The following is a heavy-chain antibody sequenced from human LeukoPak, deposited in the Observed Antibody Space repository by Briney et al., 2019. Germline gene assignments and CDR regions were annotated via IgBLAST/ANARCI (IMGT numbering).Heavy chain of an antibody. CDR2: IKQDGSEK. Sequence: GGSLRLSCAASGFTFSSYWMSWVRQAPGKGLEWVANIKQDGSEKYYVDSVKGRFTISRDNSKNTLYLQMNSLRAEDTAVYYCAREYQLLMMGWFDPWGQGTLVTVSS. CDR3: AREYQLLMMGWFDP. D-gene: IGHD2-2*01. CDR1: GFTFSSYW. J-gene: IGHJ5*02. V-gene: IGHV3-7*01.